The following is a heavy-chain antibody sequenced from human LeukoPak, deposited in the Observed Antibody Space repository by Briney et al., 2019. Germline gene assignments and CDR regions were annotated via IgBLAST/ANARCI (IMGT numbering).Heavy chain of an antibody. V-gene: IGHV1-69*04. CDR3: ARDGDILTGYFYFDY. CDR2: IIPILGIA. Sequence: SVKVSCKASGGTFSSYASSWVRQAPGQGLEWMGRIIPILGIANYAQKFQGRVTITADKSTSTAYMELSSLRSEDTAVYYCARDGDILTGYFYFDYWGQGTLVTVSS. CDR1: GGTFSSYA. D-gene: IGHD3-9*01. J-gene: IGHJ4*02.